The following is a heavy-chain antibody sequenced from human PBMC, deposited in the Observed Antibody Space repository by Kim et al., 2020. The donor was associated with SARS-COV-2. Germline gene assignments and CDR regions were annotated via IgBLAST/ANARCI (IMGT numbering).Heavy chain of an antibody. D-gene: IGHD6-19*01. CDR3: ARVGSSGYSSGWRTRNWFDP. CDR2: MNPNSGNT. J-gene: IGHJ5*02. CDR1: GYTFTSYD. Sequence: ASVKVSCKASGYTFTSYDINWVRQATGQGLEWMGWMNPNSGNTGYAQKFQGRVTMTRNTSISTAYMELSSLRSEDTAVYYCARVGSSGYSSGWRTRNWFDPWGQGTLVTVSS. V-gene: IGHV1-8*01.